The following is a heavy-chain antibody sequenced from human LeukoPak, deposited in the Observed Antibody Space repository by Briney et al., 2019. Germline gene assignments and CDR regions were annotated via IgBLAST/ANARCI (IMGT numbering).Heavy chain of an antibody. D-gene: IGHD1-1*01. CDR2: INYSGST. V-gene: IGHV4-59*01. CDR3: ARDPLSTNDFDI. Sequence: SETLSLTCTVSGGSITNSYWNWIRQSPGKGLEWIGYINYSGSTNYDPSLKSRVTISVDTSKNQFSLKLSSVTAADTAVYFCARDPLSTNDFDIWGQGTMVTVSS. CDR1: GGSITNSY. J-gene: IGHJ3*02.